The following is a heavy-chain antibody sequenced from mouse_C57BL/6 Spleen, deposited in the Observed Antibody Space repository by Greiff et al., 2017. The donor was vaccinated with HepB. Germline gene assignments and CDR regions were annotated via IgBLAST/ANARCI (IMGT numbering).Heavy chain of an antibody. CDR2: INPNNGGT. D-gene: IGHD1-1*01. Sequence: VQLKESGPELVKPGASVKISCKASGYTFTDYYMNWVKQSHGKSLEWIGDINPNNGGTSYNQKFKGKATLTVDKSSSTAYMELRSLTSEDSAGYYCERLDTTGFAYWGQGTLVTVSA. CDR1: GYTFTDYY. CDR3: ERLDTTGFAY. V-gene: IGHV1-26*01. J-gene: IGHJ3*01.